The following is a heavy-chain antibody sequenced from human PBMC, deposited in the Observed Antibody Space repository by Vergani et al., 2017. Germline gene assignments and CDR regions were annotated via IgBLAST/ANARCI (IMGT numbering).Heavy chain of an antibody. V-gene: IGHV3-21*02. D-gene: IGHD2-15*01. J-gene: IGHJ5*02. Sequence: VQLVESGGGLVKPGGSLRLSCEGSGFTFKNNTMTWVRQAPGKGLEWVSSISSSSAYLHYADSVKGRFTISRDNAKKSLFLQMNNLRADDTAVYYCASRVSANGGIDTWGQGTLFTVSS. CDR1: GFTFKNNT. CDR3: ASRVSANGGIDT. CDR2: ISSSSAYL.